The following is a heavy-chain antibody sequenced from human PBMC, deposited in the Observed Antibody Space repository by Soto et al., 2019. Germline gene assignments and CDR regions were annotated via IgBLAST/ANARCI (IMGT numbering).Heavy chain of an antibody. CDR2: IYTSGST. CDR3: ARTVGGAYYFDV. Sequence: PSGALSVTCTLSVDTMTKYAWSWIRQPAGKGLEWIGRIYTSGSTNYNRSLKSRVTMSVDTSNKHFSLSLKSVSAEDTDVYYCARTVGGAYYFDVWGQGALVTVS. CDR1: VDTMTKYA. D-gene: IGHD1-26*01. J-gene: IGHJ4*02. V-gene: IGHV4-4*07.